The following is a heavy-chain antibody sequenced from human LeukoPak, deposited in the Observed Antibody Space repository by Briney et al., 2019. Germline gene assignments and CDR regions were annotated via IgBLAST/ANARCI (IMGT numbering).Heavy chain of an antibody. J-gene: IGHJ4*02. CDR3: ARWGNYYDSSGYYFDY. CDR2: IYYSGST. D-gene: IGHD3-22*01. Sequence: SETLSLTCTVSGGSISSYYWSWIRQPPGKGLEWIGYIYYSGSTNYNPSPKSRGTISVDTSKNQFSLKLSSVTAADTAVYYCARWGNYYDSSGYYFDYWGQGTLVTVSS. CDR1: GGSISSYY. V-gene: IGHV4-59*01.